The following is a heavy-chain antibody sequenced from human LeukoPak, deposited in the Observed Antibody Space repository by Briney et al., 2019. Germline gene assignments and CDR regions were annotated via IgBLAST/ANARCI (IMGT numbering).Heavy chain of an antibody. CDR3: ARDSGSYSPESSRFDP. CDR2: IYYSGST. V-gene: IGHV4-39*07. J-gene: IGHJ5*02. D-gene: IGHD1-26*01. CDR1: GGSISSSSYY. Sequence: SETLSLTCTVSGGSISSSSYYWGWIRQPPGKGLEWIESIYYSGSTHYNPSLKSRVTISVDTSKNQFSLKLSSVTAADTAVYYCARDSGSYSPESSRFDPWGQGTLVTVSS.